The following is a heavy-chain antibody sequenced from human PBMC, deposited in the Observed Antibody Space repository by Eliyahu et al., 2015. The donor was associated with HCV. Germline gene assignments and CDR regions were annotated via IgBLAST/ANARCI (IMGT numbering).Heavy chain of an antibody. D-gene: IGHD3-10*01. CDR1: GDSISTYY. V-gene: IGHV4-59*01. J-gene: IGHJ4*02. CDR2: IYYSGST. CDR3: ARAYYGSGSLLLDY. Sequence: QVQLQESGPGLVKPSETLSLTCTVSGDSISTYYWSWIRQPPGKGLEWIGYIYYSGSTNYNPSLKSRVTISVDTSKNQFSLKLSSVTAADTAVYYCARAYYGSGSLLLDYWGQGTLVTVSS.